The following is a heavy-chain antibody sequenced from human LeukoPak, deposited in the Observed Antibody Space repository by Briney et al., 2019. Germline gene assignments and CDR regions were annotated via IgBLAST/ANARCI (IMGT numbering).Heavy chain of an antibody. CDR1: GYTFTSYG. D-gene: IGHD2-15*01. Sequence: ASVKVSRKASGYTFTSYGISWVRQAPGQGLEWMGWISANNGNTNYAQKFQGRLTMTTDTSTNTAYMELRSLRPDDTAVYYCARDFFHGHCSGLTCFLLDSWGQGSLVTVSS. J-gene: IGHJ4*02. CDR3: ARDFFHGHCSGLTCFLLDS. V-gene: IGHV1-18*01. CDR2: ISANNGNT.